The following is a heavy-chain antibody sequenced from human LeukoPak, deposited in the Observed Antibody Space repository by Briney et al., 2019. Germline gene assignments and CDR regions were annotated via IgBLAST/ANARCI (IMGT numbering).Heavy chain of an antibody. CDR2: ISSSSSYI. CDR3: ARLGLGYCSGGSCYSIDY. Sequence: GGSLGLSCAASGFTFSSYSMNWVRQAPGKGLEWVSSISSSSSYIYYADSVKGRFTISRDNAKNSLYLQMNSLRAEDTAVYYCARLGLGYCSGGSCYSIDYWGQGTLVTVSS. J-gene: IGHJ4*02. D-gene: IGHD2-15*01. CDR1: GFTFSSYS. V-gene: IGHV3-21*01.